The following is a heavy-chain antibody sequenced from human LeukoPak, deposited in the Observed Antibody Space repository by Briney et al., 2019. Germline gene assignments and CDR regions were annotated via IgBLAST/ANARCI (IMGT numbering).Heavy chain of an antibody. CDR2: INQDGSEK. D-gene: IGHD3-10*01. CDR1: GFTFTTYW. CDR3: ARVAKYYYGSETYYFFEH. J-gene: IGHJ4*02. V-gene: IGHV3-7*01. Sequence: RGSLRLSCAAPGFTFTTYWMTWVRQAPGKGLEWVANINQDGSEKYFVDSVKGRFTISRDNAKNSLYLQMNSLRVEDTAVYYCARVAKYYYGSETYYFFEHWGQGTPVTASS.